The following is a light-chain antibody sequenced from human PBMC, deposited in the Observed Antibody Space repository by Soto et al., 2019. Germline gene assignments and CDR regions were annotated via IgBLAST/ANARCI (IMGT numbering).Light chain of an antibody. J-gene: IGKJ4*01. Sequence: EIVLTQSPGTLSLSPGERATLSCRASQSVRSSYLAWYQQKPGQAPRLLIYDASSRATGIPDRFSGSGSGTDFTLTIRRLEPEDFAVYYCQHYGSSPLTFGGGAKVEIK. CDR1: QSVRSSY. CDR2: DAS. V-gene: IGKV3-20*01. CDR3: QHYGSSPLT.